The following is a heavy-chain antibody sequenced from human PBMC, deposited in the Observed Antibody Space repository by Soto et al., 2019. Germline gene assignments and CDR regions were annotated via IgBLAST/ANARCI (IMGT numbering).Heavy chain of an antibody. D-gene: IGHD1-26*01. Sequence: QVQLVESGGGVVQPGKSLRLSCEVSGSSSDTFGMHWVRQAPGKGPEWVSFISNDGGSKYYADSVKGRFTVSRDIAKNTLYKQMNSLTVEDTAVYYCAKDRSGSYWTWGQGTLVTVSS. J-gene: IGHJ5*02. V-gene: IGHV3-30*18. CDR3: AKDRSGSYWT. CDR2: ISNDGGSK. CDR1: GSSSDTFG.